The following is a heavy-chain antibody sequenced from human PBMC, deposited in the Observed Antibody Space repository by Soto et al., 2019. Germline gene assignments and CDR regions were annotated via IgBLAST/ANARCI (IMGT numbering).Heavy chain of an antibody. CDR2: LSGGANTR. D-gene: IGHD3-10*01. J-gene: IGHJ5*02. CDR3: AKWRSSLWFGELFST. V-gene: IGHV3-23*01. CDR1: GFTFSNYA. Sequence: EEQLLESGGDLVQPGGSLRLSCAASGFTFSNYAMGWVRQAPGKGLEWVSGLSGGANTRYYADSVRGRFTISRDNSKNTVYLQMNSLRVEDTAVYYFAKWRSSLWFGELFSTWGQGTLVTVSS.